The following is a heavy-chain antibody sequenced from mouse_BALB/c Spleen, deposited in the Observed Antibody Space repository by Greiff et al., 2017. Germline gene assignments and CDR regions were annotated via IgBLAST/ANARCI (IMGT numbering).Heavy chain of an antibody. CDR2: ISSGGSYT. CDR1: GFTFSSYA. CDR3: AREDYFDD. V-gene: IGHV5-9-4*01. Sequence: EVQVVESGGGLVKPGGSLKLSCAASGFTFSSYAMSWVRQSPEKRLEWVAEISSGGSYTYYPDTVTGRFTISRDNAKNTLYLEMSGLRSEDTAMYYCAREDYFDDWGQGTTLTVSS. J-gene: IGHJ2*01.